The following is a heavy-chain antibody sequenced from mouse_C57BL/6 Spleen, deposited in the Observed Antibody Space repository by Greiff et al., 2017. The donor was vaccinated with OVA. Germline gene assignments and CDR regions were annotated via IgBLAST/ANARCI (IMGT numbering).Heavy chain of an antibody. V-gene: IGHV1-55*01. CDR3: AREEVYDGYPAWFAY. J-gene: IGHJ3*01. CDR1: GYTFTSYW. Sequence: QVQLQQPGAELVKPGASVKMSCKASGYTFTSYWITWVKQRPGQGLEWIGDIYPGSGSTNYNEKFKSKATLTVDTSSSTAYMQLSSLTSEDSAVYYCAREEVYDGYPAWFAYWGQGTLVTVSA. D-gene: IGHD2-3*01. CDR2: IYPGSGST.